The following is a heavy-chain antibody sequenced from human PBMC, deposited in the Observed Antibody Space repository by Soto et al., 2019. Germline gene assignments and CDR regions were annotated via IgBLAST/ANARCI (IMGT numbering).Heavy chain of an antibody. J-gene: IGHJ4*02. Sequence: QVQLVQSGAEVKKPGSSVKVSCKASGGTFSSYTISWVRQAPGQGLEWMGRIIPILGIANYAQKFQGRVTITADKSTSTAYMELSSLRSEDTAVYFCARANHPGLYDYWGQGTLVTVSA. CDR3: ARANHPGLYDY. CDR2: IIPILGIA. CDR1: GGTFSSYT. D-gene: IGHD2-15*01. V-gene: IGHV1-69*02.